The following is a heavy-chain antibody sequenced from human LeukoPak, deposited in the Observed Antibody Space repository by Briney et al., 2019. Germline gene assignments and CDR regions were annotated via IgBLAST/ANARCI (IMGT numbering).Heavy chain of an antibody. Sequence: PSETLSLTCTVSGGSISSGGYYWSWIRQHPGQGLEWIGYIYYSGSTYYNPSLKSRVTISVDTSKNQFSLKLSSVTAADTAVYYCASFVDTAMAVFDYWGQGTLVTVSS. CDR2: IYYSGST. D-gene: IGHD5-18*01. V-gene: IGHV4-31*03. CDR3: ASFVDTAMAVFDY. CDR1: GGSISSGGYY. J-gene: IGHJ4*02.